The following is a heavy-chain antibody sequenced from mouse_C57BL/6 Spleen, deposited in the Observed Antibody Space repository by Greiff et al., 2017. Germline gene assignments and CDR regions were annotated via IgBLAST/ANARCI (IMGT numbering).Heavy chain of an antibody. V-gene: IGHV1-69*01. CDR3: ARSHLLLRSNAMDY. Sequence: QVQLQQPGAELVMPGASVKLSCKASGYTFTSYWMHWVKQRPGQGLEWIGEIDPSDSYTNYNQKFKGKSTLTVDKSSSTAYMQLSSLTSEDSAVYYCARSHLLLRSNAMDYWGQGTSVTVSS. D-gene: IGHD1-1*01. CDR2: IDPSDSYT. CDR1: GYTFTSYW. J-gene: IGHJ4*01.